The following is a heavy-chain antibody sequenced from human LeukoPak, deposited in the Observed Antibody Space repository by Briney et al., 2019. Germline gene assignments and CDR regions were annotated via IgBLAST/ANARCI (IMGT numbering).Heavy chain of an antibody. V-gene: IGHV3-23*01. D-gene: IGHD6-13*01. CDR1: GFTFSSYA. J-gene: IGHJ5*02. CDR2: ISGSGGST. CDR3: ARDGYSSSWENWFDP. Sequence: GGSLRLSCAASGFTFSSYAMSWVRQAPGKGLEWVSAISGSGGSTYYADSVKGRFTISRDHSKNTLYLQMNSLRAEDTAVYYCARDGYSSSWENWFDPWGQGTLVTVSS.